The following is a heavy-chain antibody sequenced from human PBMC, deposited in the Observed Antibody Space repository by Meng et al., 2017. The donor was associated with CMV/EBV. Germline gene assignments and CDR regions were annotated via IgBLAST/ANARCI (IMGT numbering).Heavy chain of an antibody. CDR2: INHSGST. J-gene: IGHJ4*02. CDR3: ARGGIAAAGPFDY. D-gene: IGHD6-13*01. V-gene: IGHV4-34*01. CDR1: GGSFRGYY. Sequence: QVQEWVAGLGQPSETLSLTCAVYGGSFRGYYWCWIRQPPGKGLEGSGEINHSGSTNYNPSLKSRVTISVDTSKNQFSLKLSSVTAADTAVYYCARGGIAAAGPFDYWGQGTLVTVSS.